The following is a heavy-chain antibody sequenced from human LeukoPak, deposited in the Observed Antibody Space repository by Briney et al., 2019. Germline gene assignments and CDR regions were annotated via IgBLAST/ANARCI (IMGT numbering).Heavy chain of an antibody. V-gene: IGHV3-23*01. D-gene: IGHD3-22*01. CDR3: AKDDSSGYQQD. CDR2: ISGSGGST. J-gene: IGHJ4*02. CDR1: GFTFSSYA. Sequence: GGSLRLSCAASGFTFSSYAMSWVRQAPGKGLEWVSAISGSGGSTYYADPVKGRFTISRDNSKNTLYLQMNSLRAEDTAVYYCAKDDSSGYQQDWGQGTLVTVSS.